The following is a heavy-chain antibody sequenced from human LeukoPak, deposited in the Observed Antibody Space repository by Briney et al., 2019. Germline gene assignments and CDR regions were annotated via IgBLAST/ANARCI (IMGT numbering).Heavy chain of an antibody. V-gene: IGHV3-48*03. D-gene: IGHD2-8*01. CDR3: ARDVSSSTRAFDI. J-gene: IGHJ3*02. CDR2: ISSSTSHT. CDR1: GFTLSTYE. Sequence: WGTLRLSCAASGFTLSTYEMTWVRQAPGKGLEWVSFISSSTSHTFYADSVKGRFTIFRDTAKKSLYLQVNSLRREDTAVYYCARDVSSSTRAFDIWGKGTMVAVS.